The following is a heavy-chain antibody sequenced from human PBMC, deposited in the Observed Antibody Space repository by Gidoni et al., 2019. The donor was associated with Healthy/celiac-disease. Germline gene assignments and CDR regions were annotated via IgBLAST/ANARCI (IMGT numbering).Heavy chain of an antibody. CDR3: ARGSVGFWSSYLVGWFDP. J-gene: IGHJ5*02. CDR2: LKHCGST. CDR1: GGSFTGFY. D-gene: IGHD3-3*01. Sequence: QVPLQQWGAGLSKPSETLSLTRAVYGGSFTGFYWSWIRQPPGKGLGWIGKLKHCGSTNYNPSLKSRVTISVDTSKNQFSLKLSSVTAADTAVYYCARGSVGFWSSYLVGWFDPWGQGTLVTVSS. V-gene: IGHV4-34*01.